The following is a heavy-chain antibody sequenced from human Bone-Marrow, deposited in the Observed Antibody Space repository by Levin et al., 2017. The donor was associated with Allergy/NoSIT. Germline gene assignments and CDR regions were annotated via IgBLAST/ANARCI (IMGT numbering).Heavy chain of an antibody. Sequence: PGGSLRLSCATSGFTFSSYWMSWVRQAPGKGLEWVANLNQDGTEKYQVDSVKGRFTISRDNAKNSLSLQMNSLRAEDTAVYFCARAGAAAAKYYYAMDVWGHGTTVTVSS. CDR3: ARAGAAAAKYYYAMDV. V-gene: IGHV3-7*01. D-gene: IGHD6-13*01. CDR2: LNQDGTEK. J-gene: IGHJ6*02. CDR1: GFTFSSYW.